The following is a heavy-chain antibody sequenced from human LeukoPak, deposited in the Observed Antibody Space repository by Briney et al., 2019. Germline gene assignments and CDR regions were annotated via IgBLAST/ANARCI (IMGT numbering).Heavy chain of an antibody. CDR1: GGSFSGYY. CDR2: INHSGST. Sequence: SETLSLTCAVYGGSFSGYYWSWIRQPPGKGLEWIGEINHSGSTNYNPSLKSRVTISVDTSKNQYSLKLSSVTAADTAVYYCARVSVLMVYAIRYFDYWGQGTLVTVSS. CDR3: ARVSVLMVYAIRYFDY. V-gene: IGHV4-34*01. D-gene: IGHD2-8*01. J-gene: IGHJ4*02.